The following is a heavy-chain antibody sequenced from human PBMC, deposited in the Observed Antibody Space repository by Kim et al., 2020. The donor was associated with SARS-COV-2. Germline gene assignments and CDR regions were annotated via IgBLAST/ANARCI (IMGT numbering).Heavy chain of an antibody. Sequence: GGSLRLSCAASGFTFSSYGMHWVRQAPGKGLEWVAVIWYDGSNKYYADSVKGRFTISRDNSKNTLYLQMNSLRAEDTAVYYCARELGWASYFDYWGQGTLVTVSS. CDR2: IWYDGSNK. J-gene: IGHJ4*02. CDR1: GFTFSSYG. V-gene: IGHV3-33*01. CDR3: ARELGWASYFDY. D-gene: IGHD2-15*01.